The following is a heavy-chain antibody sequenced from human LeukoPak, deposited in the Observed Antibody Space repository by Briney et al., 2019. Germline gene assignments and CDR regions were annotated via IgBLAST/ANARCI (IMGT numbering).Heavy chain of an antibody. Sequence: GRSLRLSCAASGFTFSSYATHWVRQAPGTGLERVAVISYDGSNKYYADSVKGRFTSSRDNSKNTLYLQMNSLSAEDTALYYCARGHNWNDGRFYFYGIDVWGQGTTVSVSS. V-gene: IGHV3-30-3*01. D-gene: IGHD1-20*01. CDR1: GFTFSSYA. CDR3: ARGHNWNDGRFYFYGIDV. CDR2: ISYDGSNK. J-gene: IGHJ6*02.